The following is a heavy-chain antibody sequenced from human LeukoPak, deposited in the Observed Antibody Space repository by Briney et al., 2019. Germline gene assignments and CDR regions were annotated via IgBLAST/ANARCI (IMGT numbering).Heavy chain of an antibody. CDR2: INHSGST. J-gene: IGHJ3*02. Sequence: SETLSLTCAVYGGPFSGYYWSWIRQPPGKGLEWIGEINHSGSTNYNPSLKSRVTISVDTSKNQFSLKLSSVTAADTAVYYCARAFAGLGAFDIWGQGTMVTVSS. CDR1: GGPFSGYY. D-gene: IGHD6-13*01. V-gene: IGHV4-34*01. CDR3: ARAFAGLGAFDI.